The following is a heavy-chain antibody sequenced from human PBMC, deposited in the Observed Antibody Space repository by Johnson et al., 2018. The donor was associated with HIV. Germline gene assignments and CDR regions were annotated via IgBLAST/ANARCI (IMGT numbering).Heavy chain of an antibody. J-gene: IGHJ3*02. CDR3: ARERATLWFRASGAAFDI. V-gene: IGHV3-23*01. CDR2: ISGSGGST. Sequence: VQLLESWGGVVQPGGSLRLSCAASGFTFSSYAMSWVRQAPGKGLEWVSAISGSGGSTYYADSVKGRFTISRDNAKNSLYLQMNSLRAEDTAVYYCARERATLWFRASGAAFDIWGQGTMVTVSS. D-gene: IGHD3-10*01. CDR1: GFTFSSYA.